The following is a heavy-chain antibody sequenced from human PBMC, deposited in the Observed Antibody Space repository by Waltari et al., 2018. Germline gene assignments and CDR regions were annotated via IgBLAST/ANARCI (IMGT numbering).Heavy chain of an antibody. CDR2: SGKKAKSDST. Sequence: VQLVESGGGLVQPGGSLRLSCAASGFSFSDHYMDWVRQAPGKGRGGVGRSGKKAKSDSTGYAASVKGRFTISRDDAENSLYLQMDNLKTEDSAVYYCASGYCSGGPCYSSSGDYWGQGTLVTVSS. CDR3: ASGYCSGGPCYSSSGDY. J-gene: IGHJ4*02. V-gene: IGHV3-72*01. CDR1: GFSFSDHY. D-gene: IGHD2-15*01.